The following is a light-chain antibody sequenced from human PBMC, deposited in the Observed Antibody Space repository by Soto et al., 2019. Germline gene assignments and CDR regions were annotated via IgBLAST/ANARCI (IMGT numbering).Light chain of an antibody. V-gene: IGKV3-20*01. J-gene: IGKJ1*01. CDR2: AAS. CDR1: QSVSSNS. CDR3: QQYGRSPLM. Sequence: EVVLTQSPGTLSLSPGERATLSCRASQSVSSNSLAWYQQKPGQAPRLLIYAASSRATGIPDRFSGSGSGTDFTLTMSRLEPEDFAVYYCQQYGRSPLMFGQGTKVEIK.